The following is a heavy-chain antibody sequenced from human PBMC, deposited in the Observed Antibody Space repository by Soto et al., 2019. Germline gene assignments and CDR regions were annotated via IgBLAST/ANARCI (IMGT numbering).Heavy chain of an antibody. CDR2: ISAYNGNT. CDR3: ARAGYYDFWSGSTTDY. V-gene: IGHV1-18*01. J-gene: IGHJ4*02. CDR1: GYTFTGYG. Sequence: ASVKVSCKASGYTFTGYGISWVRQAPGQGLEWMGWISAYNGNTNYAQKLQGRVTMTTDTSTSTAYMELRSLRSDDTAVYYCARAGYYDFWSGSTTDYWGQGTLVTSPQ. D-gene: IGHD3-3*01.